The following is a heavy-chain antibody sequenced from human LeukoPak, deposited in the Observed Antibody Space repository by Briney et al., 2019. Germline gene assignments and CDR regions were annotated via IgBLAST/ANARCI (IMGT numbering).Heavy chain of an antibody. J-gene: IGHJ6*02. CDR3: ARAPYCSSTSCYLRYGMDV. D-gene: IGHD2-2*01. Sequence: ASVKVSCKASGYTFTGYYMHWVRQAPGQGLEWMGWINPNSGGTNCAQKFQGRVTMTRDTSISTAYMELSRLRSDDTAVYYCARAPYCSSTSCYLRYGMDVWGQGTTVTVSS. V-gene: IGHV1-2*02. CDR1: GYTFTGYY. CDR2: INPNSGGT.